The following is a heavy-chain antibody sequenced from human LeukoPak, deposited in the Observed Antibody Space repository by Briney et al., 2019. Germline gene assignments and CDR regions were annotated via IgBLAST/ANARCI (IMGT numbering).Heavy chain of an antibody. CDR1: GVSISSGSYY. J-gene: IGHJ3*02. Sequence: SETLSLTCTVSGVSISSGSYYWSWLRQPAGKGLEWIGRIYTSGSTNYNPSLKSRVTISVDTSQNQFSLKLSSATAADTAVYYCARRGIAVAGTADAFDIWGQGTMVTVSS. D-gene: IGHD6-19*01. V-gene: IGHV4-61*02. CDR2: IYTSGST. CDR3: ARRGIAVAGTADAFDI.